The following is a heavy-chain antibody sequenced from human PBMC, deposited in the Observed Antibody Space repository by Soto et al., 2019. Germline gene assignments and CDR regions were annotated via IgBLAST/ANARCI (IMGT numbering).Heavy chain of an antibody. CDR1: GYTFTSYA. D-gene: IGHD1-26*01. CDR3: ARIIVGAHYYYYGMNV. J-gene: IGHJ6*02. V-gene: IGHV1-3*01. Sequence: ASVKVSCKASGYTFTSYAMHWVRQAPGQRLEWMGWINAGNGNTKYSQKFQGRVNMTRDTSTSTAYMELSSLRSDDTAVFYCARIIVGAHYYYYGMNVWGQGTTVTVSS. CDR2: INAGNGNT.